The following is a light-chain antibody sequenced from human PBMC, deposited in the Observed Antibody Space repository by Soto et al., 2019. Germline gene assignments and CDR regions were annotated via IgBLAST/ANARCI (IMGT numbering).Light chain of an antibody. CDR1: QSVSSN. CDR3: QQYNNWPPLT. J-gene: IGKJ1*01. CDR2: GAS. Sequence: EIVMTQSPATLSVSPGERATLSCRASQSVSSNLAWYQQKPGQAPRLLIYGASTRATGIPARFSGSGSGTAFTLTISSLHSEDFAVYYCQQYNNWPPLTFGQGTKVQIK. V-gene: IGKV3-15*01.